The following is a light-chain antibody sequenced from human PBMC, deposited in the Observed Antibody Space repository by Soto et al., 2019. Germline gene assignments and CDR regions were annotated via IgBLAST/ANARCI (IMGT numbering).Light chain of an antibody. J-gene: IGLJ1*01. CDR1: SSDVGGYNY. V-gene: IGLV2-14*01. CDR3: TSYTSSSPLV. Sequence: QSALTQPASVSGSPGQSITISCTGTSSDVGGYNYVSWYQHHPGKAPKLMIYEVVNRPSGVSNRFSGSNSGNTASLTISGLQADDEADYYCTSYTSSSPLVFGTGTKLTVL. CDR2: EVV.